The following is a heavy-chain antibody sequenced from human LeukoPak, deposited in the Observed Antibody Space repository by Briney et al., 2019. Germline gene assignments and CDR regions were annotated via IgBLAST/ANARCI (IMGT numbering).Heavy chain of an antibody. CDR3: ARDKMTGDSYFDY. CDR1: GFIFSSYW. Sequence: PGGSLRLSCAASGFIFSSYWMSWVRQAPGKGPEWVAHIKQDGSEKNYVDSVKGRFTISRDNAKNSLILEMDGLRVEDTAVYYCARDKMTGDSYFDYWGQGTLVTVSS. J-gene: IGHJ4*02. D-gene: IGHD7-27*01. CDR2: IKQDGSEK. V-gene: IGHV3-7*01.